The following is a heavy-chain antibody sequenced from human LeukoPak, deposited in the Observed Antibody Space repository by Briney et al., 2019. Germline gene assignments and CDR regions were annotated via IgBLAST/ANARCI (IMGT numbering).Heavy chain of an antibody. CDR3: VREAGGDPGVWFDP. Sequence: SETLSLTCTVSGGSISSYYWSWIRQPPGKGLEWIGYIYYSGSTNYNPSLKSRVTISVDTSKNQFSLKLSSVTAADTAVYYCVREAGGDPGVWFDPWGQGTLVTVSS. V-gene: IGHV4-59*01. CDR2: IYYSGST. CDR1: GGSISSYY. D-gene: IGHD2-21*02. J-gene: IGHJ5*02.